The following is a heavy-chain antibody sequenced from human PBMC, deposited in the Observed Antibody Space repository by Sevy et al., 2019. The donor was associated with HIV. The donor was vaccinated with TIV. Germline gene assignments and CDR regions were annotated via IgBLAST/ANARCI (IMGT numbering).Heavy chain of an antibody. Sequence: GGSLRLSCVASGFTFSSYWMFWVRQAPGKGLVLVSRINTGGSNTNCADSVKGRFTISRDNAKNTLYLQMNSLRAEDTAVYYCARVVGATPHYIDHWGQGTLVTVSS. CDR1: GFTFSSYW. D-gene: IGHD1-26*01. J-gene: IGHJ4*02. V-gene: IGHV3-74*01. CDR2: INTGGSNT. CDR3: ARVVGATPHYIDH.